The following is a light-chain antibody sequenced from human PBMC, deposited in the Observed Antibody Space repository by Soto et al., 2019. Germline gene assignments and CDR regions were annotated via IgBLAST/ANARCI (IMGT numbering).Light chain of an antibody. V-gene: IGKV3-20*01. CDR3: QQYGSSPGT. J-gene: IGKJ1*01. CDR2: GAS. Sequence: EIVMTQSPATLSVSPGERVTLSCGASQSVSSSYLAWYQQKPGQAPRLLIYGASGRATGIPDRFSGSGSGTDFTLTISRLEPEDFAVYYCQQYGSSPGTFGQGTKVDI. CDR1: QSVSSSY.